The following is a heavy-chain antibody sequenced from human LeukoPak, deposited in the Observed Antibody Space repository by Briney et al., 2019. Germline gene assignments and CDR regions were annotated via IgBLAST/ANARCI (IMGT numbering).Heavy chain of an antibody. V-gene: IGHV4-39*01. D-gene: IGHD4-17*01. CDR1: GGSISSSSYY. CDR2: IYYSGST. Sequence: SETLSLTCTVSGGSISSSSYYWGWIRQPPGKGLEWIGSIYYSGSTYYNPSPKSRVTISVDTSKNQFSLKLSSVTAADTAVYYCARRDYGDYVLVDYWGQGTLVTVSS. CDR3: ARRDYGDYVLVDY. J-gene: IGHJ4*02.